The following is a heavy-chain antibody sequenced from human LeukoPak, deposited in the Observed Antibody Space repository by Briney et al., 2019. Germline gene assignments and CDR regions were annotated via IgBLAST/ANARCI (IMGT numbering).Heavy chain of an antibody. CDR1: GGSISSGDYY. CDR3: ARVGDSSGYYYLVFDY. Sequence: PSETLSLTCTVSGGSISSGDYYWSWIRQPPGKGLEWIGYIYYSGSTYYNPSLKSRVTISVDTSKNQFSLKLSSVTAADTAVYYCARVGDSSGYYYLVFDYWGQGTLVTVSS. J-gene: IGHJ4*02. V-gene: IGHV4-30-4*01. CDR2: IYYSGST. D-gene: IGHD3-22*01.